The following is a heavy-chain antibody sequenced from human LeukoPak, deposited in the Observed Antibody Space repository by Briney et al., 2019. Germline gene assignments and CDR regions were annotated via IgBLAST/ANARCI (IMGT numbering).Heavy chain of an antibody. J-gene: IGHJ6*03. D-gene: IGHD3-16*01. CDR3: AKDRGTSDYSMDV. V-gene: IGHV3-43*01. CDR2: ISWDGGST. CDR1: GFTFDDYT. Sequence: PGGSLRLSCAASGFTFDDYTMHWVRQAPGKGLEWVSLISWDGGSTYYADSVKGRFTISRDNSKNSLYLQMNSLRTEDTALYYCAKDRGTSDYSMDVWGKGTTVTVSS.